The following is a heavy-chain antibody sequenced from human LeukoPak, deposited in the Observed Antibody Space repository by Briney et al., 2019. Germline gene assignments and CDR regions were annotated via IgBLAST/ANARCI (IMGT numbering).Heavy chain of an antibody. Sequence: PSETLSLTCAVSGGSISSYYWSWIRQPPGKGLEWIGYIYYSGSTNYNPSLKSRVTISVDTSKNQFSLKLSSVTAADTAVYYCARDSPYYYGSGSATYYMDVWGKGTTVTISS. V-gene: IGHV4-59*01. CDR3: ARDSPYYYGSGSATYYMDV. D-gene: IGHD3-10*01. J-gene: IGHJ6*03. CDR1: GGSISSYY. CDR2: IYYSGST.